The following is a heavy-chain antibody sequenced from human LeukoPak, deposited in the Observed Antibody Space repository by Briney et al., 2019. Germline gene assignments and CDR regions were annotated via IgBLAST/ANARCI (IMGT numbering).Heavy chain of an antibody. CDR1: GYSISSGYY. Sequence: PSETLSLTCTVSGYSISSGYYWGWIRPPPGKGLEWIGSIYHSGSTYYNPSLKSRVTISVDTSKNQFSLKLSSVTAADTAVYYCAREGHSNYYYYYMDVWGKGTTVTVSS. CDR3: AREGHSNYYYYYMDV. J-gene: IGHJ6*03. CDR2: IYHSGST. V-gene: IGHV4-38-2*02.